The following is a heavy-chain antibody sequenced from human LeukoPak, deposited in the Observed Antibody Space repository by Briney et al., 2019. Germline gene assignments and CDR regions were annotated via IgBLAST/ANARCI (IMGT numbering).Heavy chain of an antibody. V-gene: IGHV3-23*01. CDR2: ISASGGVT. D-gene: IGHD3-22*01. CDR3: AKGCTSSSCDEGRWFDP. CDR1: GLTFSRYA. J-gene: IGHJ5*02. Sequence: GGPLRLSCAASGLTFSRYAMGWVRQTPGQGLEWVSIISASGGVTQDAASVKGRFTISRDNSKNTLYLQMNSLRADDTAVYFCAKGCTSSSCDEGRWFDPWGQGTMVTVSS.